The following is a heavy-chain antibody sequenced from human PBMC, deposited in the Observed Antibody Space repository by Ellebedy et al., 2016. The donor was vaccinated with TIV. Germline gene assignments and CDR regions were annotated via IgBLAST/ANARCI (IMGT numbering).Heavy chain of an antibody. Sequence: AASVKVSCKVSGYTLTELSMHWVRQAPGKGLEWMGGFDPEDGETIYAQKFQGRVTMTEDTSTDTAYMELSSLRSEDTAVYYCATDLIYCSNDVCFKRYDAFDIWGQGTMVTVSS. J-gene: IGHJ3*02. V-gene: IGHV1-24*01. CDR1: GYTLTELS. CDR2: FDPEDGET. D-gene: IGHD2-8*01. CDR3: ATDLIYCSNDVCFKRYDAFDI.